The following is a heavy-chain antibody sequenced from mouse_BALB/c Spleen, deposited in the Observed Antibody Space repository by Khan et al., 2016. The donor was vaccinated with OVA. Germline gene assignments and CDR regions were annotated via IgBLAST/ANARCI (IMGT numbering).Heavy chain of an antibody. Sequence: VQLKQSGPELVKPGASVKISCKAFGYTFTDYNIHWMMQSPGKSLEWIGYIYSFNGDTGYNQKFKNKATLTVDNSSSTAYMELRSLTSDDSTVYYCARTSDGNYFDYWGQGTTLTVSS. D-gene: IGHD2-3*01. CDR1: GYTFTDYN. V-gene: IGHV1S29*02. CDR3: ARTSDGNYFDY. J-gene: IGHJ2*01. CDR2: IYSFNGDT.